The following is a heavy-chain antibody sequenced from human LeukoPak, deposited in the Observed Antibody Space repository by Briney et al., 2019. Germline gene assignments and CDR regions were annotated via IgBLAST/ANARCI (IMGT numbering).Heavy chain of an antibody. J-gene: IGHJ4*02. CDR1: GYTFTSYG. Sequence: ASVKVSCKASGYTFTSYGISWVRQAPGQGLEWMGWISAYNGNTNYAQKLQGRVTMATDTSTSTAYMELRSLRSDDTAVYYCARCETGYSSGWFDYWGQGTLVTVS. D-gene: IGHD6-19*01. CDR3: ARCETGYSSGWFDY. CDR2: ISAYNGNT. V-gene: IGHV1-18*01.